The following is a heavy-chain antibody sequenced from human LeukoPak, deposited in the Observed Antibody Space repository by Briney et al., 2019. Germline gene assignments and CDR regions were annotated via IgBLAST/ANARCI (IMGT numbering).Heavy chain of an antibody. J-gene: IGHJ6*01. Sequence: TGGPLSLSCAASGLIFSSYWVKWAPQPRGKGLEWVARINRNGNVHYYVDSVKGRFTISRDNAKNSLYLQMSNWRAEDTAVYFCARGGGLDVWGEGATVTVSS. CDR1: GLIFSSYW. D-gene: IGHD3-16*01. CDR3: ARGGGLDV. V-gene: IGHV3-7*03. CDR2: INRNGNVH.